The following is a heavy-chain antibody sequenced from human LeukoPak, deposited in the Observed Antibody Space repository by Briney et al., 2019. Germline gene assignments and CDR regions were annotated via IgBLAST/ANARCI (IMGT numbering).Heavy chain of an antibody. CDR3: ARDPYSSSWYPPSGV. J-gene: IGHJ4*02. Sequence: ASVKVSCKASGYTFTGYYMHWVRQAPGQGLEWMGWINPNSGGTNYAQKFQGRVTMTRDTSISTAYMELSRLRSDDTAVYYCARDPYSSSWYPPSGVWGQGTLVTVSS. CDR1: GYTFTGYY. D-gene: IGHD6-13*01. V-gene: IGHV1-2*02. CDR2: INPNSGGT.